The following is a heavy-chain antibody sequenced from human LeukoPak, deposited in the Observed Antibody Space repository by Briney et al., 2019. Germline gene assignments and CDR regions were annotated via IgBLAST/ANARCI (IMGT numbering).Heavy chain of an antibody. J-gene: IGHJ4*02. V-gene: IGHV1-18*01. Sequence: ASVKVSCKASGYTFTSYGISWVRQAPGQGLEWMGWISAYNGNTNYAQKLQGRVTMTTDTSTSTVYMELSSLRADDTAVYYCARDSRLWSVDYWGQGTLVTVSS. CDR3: ARDSRLWSVDY. D-gene: IGHD2-8*02. CDR1: GYTFTSYG. CDR2: ISAYNGNT.